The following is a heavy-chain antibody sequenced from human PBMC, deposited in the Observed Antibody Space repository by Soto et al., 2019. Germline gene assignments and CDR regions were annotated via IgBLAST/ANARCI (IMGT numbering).Heavy chain of an antibody. J-gene: IGHJ6*02. CDR2: ISPYTGNT. V-gene: IGHV1-18*01. CDR1: GYIFVNYG. D-gene: IGHD3-16*01. CDR3: VMVDNYVTPTPQDV. Sequence: QVQLVQSGDEVKKPGASVKVSCKASGYIFVNYGIAWVRQAPGQGLEWMGWISPYTGNTHSASKVQGRLTMTTDTSTSIAYMDLGRLTSDATAVYYCVMVDNYVTPTPQDVWGQGTTVTVSS.